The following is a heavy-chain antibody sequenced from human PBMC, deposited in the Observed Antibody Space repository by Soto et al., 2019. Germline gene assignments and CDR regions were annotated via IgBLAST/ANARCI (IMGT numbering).Heavy chain of an antibody. V-gene: IGHV4-39*01. CDR3: ARHAVHSRGFTDC. Sequence: QLQLQESGPGLVKPSETLSLTCTVSGGSISSSSYYWGWIRQPPGKGLEWLGSIYYSGSTYYNPSHTSRVTIFVETSNNQSSLRLSSVTAADSAGDYCARHAVHSRGFTDCCGQGAMVTVSS. CDR2: IYYSGST. CDR1: GGSISSSSYY. D-gene: IGHD6-19*01. J-gene: IGHJ4*02.